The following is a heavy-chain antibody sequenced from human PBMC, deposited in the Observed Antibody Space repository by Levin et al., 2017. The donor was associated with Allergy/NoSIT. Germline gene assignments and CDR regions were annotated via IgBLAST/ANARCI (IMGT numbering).Heavy chain of an antibody. CDR3: ARGHWRPRLRSPPTGYFDY. D-gene: IGHD3-3*01. CDR1: GGSFSGYC. J-gene: IGHJ4*02. Sequence: ESLKISCAVYGGSFSGYCWSWIRQPPGKGLVWIGEINHSGSTNYNPSLKSRVTISVDTSKNQFSLKLSSVTAADTAVYYCARGHWRPRLRSPPTGYFDYWGQGTLVTVSS. V-gene: IGHV4-34*01. CDR2: INHSGST.